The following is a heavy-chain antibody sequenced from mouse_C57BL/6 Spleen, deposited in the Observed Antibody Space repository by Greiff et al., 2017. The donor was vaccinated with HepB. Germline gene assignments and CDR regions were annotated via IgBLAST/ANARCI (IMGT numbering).Heavy chain of an antibody. Sequence: VQLQQSGAELVKPGASVKLSCKASGYTFTEYTIHWVKQRSGQGLEWIGWFYPGSGSIKYNEKFKDKATLTADKSSSTVYMELSRLTSEDSAVYCCARHEYYYGSSVYYFDYWGQGTTLTVSS. CDR2: FYPGSGSI. CDR1: GYTFTEYT. J-gene: IGHJ2*01. V-gene: IGHV1-62-2*01. CDR3: ARHEYYYGSSVYYFDY. D-gene: IGHD1-1*01.